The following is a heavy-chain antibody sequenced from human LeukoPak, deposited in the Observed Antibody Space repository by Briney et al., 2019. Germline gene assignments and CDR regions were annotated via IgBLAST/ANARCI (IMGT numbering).Heavy chain of an antibody. CDR3: ARTLGDYGSGSYYY. Sequence: SETLSLTCAVYGGSFSGYYWSWIRQPPGKGLEWIGGINHSGSTNYNPSLKSRVTISVDTSKNQFSLKLSSVTAADTAVYYCARTLGDYGSGSYYYWGQGTLVTVSS. V-gene: IGHV4-34*01. CDR1: GGSFSGYY. J-gene: IGHJ4*02. D-gene: IGHD3-10*01. CDR2: INHSGST.